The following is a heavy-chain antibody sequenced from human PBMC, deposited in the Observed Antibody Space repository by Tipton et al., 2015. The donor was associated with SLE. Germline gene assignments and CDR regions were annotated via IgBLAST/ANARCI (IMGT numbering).Heavy chain of an antibody. CDR1: GHTFNSHF. J-gene: IGHJ4*02. D-gene: IGHD2-15*01. CDR3: ASHTPETYFHY. Sequence: QVQLVQSGAELKKPGASVKLYCKASGHTFNSHFVHWVRQAPGQGLEWMGVINPSDYTTTFAQRFQGRVTMTRDTSANTVYMELSSLTFEDTAIYYCASHTPETYFHYWGQGTLVTVSS. CDR2: INPSDYTT. V-gene: IGHV1-46*02.